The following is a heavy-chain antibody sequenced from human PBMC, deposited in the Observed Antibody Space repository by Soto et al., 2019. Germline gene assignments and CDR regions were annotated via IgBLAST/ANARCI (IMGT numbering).Heavy chain of an antibody. CDR2: IYHSGNT. J-gene: IGHJ4*02. D-gene: IGHD2-15*01. CDR1: GGSIRNVY. CDR3: ARAHAPTLPFDY. Sequence: SETLSLTCTVSGGSIRNVYWSWIRQPPGKGLEWIGFIYHSGNTKYNPSLKSRVTISIDTSKNQFSLSLNSVTDEDTGVYFCARAHAPTLPFDYWRQGTLVTVSS. V-gene: IGHV4-59*01.